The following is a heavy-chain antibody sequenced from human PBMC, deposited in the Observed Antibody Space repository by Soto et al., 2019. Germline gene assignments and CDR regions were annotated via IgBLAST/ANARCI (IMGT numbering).Heavy chain of an antibody. Sequence: GGSLRVSCAASGFTISTYAMIWVRKAPGKGLEWVSVITGSGGSTYYADSVKGRFTISRDTSKNTLFLQMNSLRAEDTAVYYCAKDRYGDYGGIDYWGQGTMVTVSS. J-gene: IGHJ4*02. CDR2: ITGSGGST. V-gene: IGHV3-23*01. CDR1: GFTISTYA. D-gene: IGHD4-17*01. CDR3: AKDRYGDYGGIDY.